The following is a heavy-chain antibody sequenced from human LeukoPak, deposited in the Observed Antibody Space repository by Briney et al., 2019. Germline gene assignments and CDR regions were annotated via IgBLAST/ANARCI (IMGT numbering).Heavy chain of an antibody. Sequence: SVTVSCKASGGTFSSYAISWVRQAPGQGPEWMGGIIPIFGTANYAQKFQGRVTITADESTSTAYMELSSLRSEDTAVYYCASPLLKSGPYDILTGYIYWGQGTLVTVSS. CDR1: GGTFSSYA. CDR3: ASPLLKSGPYDILTGYIY. D-gene: IGHD3-9*01. CDR2: IIPIFGTA. J-gene: IGHJ4*02. V-gene: IGHV1-69*01.